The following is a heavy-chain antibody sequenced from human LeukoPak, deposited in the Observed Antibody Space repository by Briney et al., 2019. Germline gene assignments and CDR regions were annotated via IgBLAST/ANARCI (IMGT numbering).Heavy chain of an antibody. V-gene: IGHV4-61*02. CDR2: IYTSGST. D-gene: IGHD2-2*01. J-gene: IGHJ6*03. Sequence: QPSQTLSLTCTVSGGSISSGSYYWSWIRQPAGKGLEWIGRIYTSGSTNYNPSLKSRVTISVDTSKNQFSLKLSSVTAADTAVYYCARERSVMVVPAAMFSWNYYYYMDVWGKGTTVTISS. CDR3: ARERSVMVVPAAMFSWNYYYYMDV. CDR1: GGSISSGSYY.